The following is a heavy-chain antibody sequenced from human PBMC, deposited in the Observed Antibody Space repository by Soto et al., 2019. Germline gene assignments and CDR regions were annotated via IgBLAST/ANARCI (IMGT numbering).Heavy chain of an antibody. D-gene: IGHD2-15*01. J-gene: IGHJ3*02. CDR3: AKYCSGGSCYSWDAFDI. Sequence: EVQLVESGGGLVQPGRSLRLSCAASGFTFDDYAMHWVRQAPGKGLEWGSGISWNSGSIGYADSVKGRFTISRDNAKNSLYLKMNSMRAEDTALYYCAKYCSGGSCYSWDAFDIWGQGTMVTVSS. CDR1: GFTFDDYA. V-gene: IGHV3-9*01. CDR2: ISWNSGSI.